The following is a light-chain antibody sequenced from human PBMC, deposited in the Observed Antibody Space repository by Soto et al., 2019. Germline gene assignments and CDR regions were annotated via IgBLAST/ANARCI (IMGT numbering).Light chain of an antibody. Sequence: QSVLTQPPSASGTPGQRVTISCSGSSSNIGSNYVYWYQQLPGTAPKLLIYRNNQRPSGVPDRFSGSKSGTSASLVISGLRSEDEADYYCAAWDDSLSAYVFGTGTKLTVL. CDR1: SSNIGSNY. CDR3: AAWDDSLSAYV. CDR2: RNN. J-gene: IGLJ1*01. V-gene: IGLV1-47*01.